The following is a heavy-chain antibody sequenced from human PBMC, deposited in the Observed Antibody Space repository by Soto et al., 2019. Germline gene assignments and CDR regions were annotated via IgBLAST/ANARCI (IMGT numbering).Heavy chain of an antibody. CDR2: INHSGST. Sequence: QVQLQQWGAGLLKPSETLSLTCAVYGGSFSGYYWSWIRQPPGKGLEWIGEINHSGSTNYNPSLKRRVTISVDTSKNPFSLKLSSVTAADTAVYYCARGPALLWFGELGSFDYWGQGTLVTVSS. V-gene: IGHV4-34*01. J-gene: IGHJ4*02. CDR1: GGSFSGYY. CDR3: ARGPALLWFGELGSFDY. D-gene: IGHD3-10*01.